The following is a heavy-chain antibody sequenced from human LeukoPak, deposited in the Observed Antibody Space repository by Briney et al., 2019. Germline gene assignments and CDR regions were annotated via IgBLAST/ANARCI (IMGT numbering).Heavy chain of an antibody. V-gene: IGHV4-39*01. D-gene: IGHD6-6*01. CDR1: GGSIISTAYY. CDR2: IYYSGST. CDR3: ARAHQLVNWFDP. Sequence: PSETLSLTCSVSGGSIISTAYYWGWIRQPPGKGLEWIGSIYYSGSTYYNPSLKSRVTISVDTSKNQFSLKLSSVTAADTAFYYCARAHQLVNWFDPWGQGTLVTVSS. J-gene: IGHJ5*02.